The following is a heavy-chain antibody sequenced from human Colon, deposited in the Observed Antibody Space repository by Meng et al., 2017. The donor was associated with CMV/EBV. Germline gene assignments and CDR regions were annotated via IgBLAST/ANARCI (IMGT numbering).Heavy chain of an antibody. J-gene: IGHJ6*02. CDR2: ITWNSGRT. Sequence: GGSLRLSCAASGFTFADYAMHWVRQVPGKGLEWVSSITWNSGRTGYVDSVEGRFTISRDNAKNSLYLQMNGLRDEDNGLYYCAKDISPVGGSTGYHGMDVWGQGTTVTVSS. CDR1: GFTFADYA. D-gene: IGHD1-7*01. V-gene: IGHV3-9*01. CDR3: AKDISPVGGSTGYHGMDV.